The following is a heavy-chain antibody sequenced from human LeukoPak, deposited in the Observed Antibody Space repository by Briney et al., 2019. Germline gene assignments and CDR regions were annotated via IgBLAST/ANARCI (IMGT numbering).Heavy chain of an antibody. V-gene: IGHV1-69*04. Sequence: SVKVSCKASGGTFSSYAISWVRQAPGQGLEWMGRIIPILGIANYAQKFQGRVTTTADKSTSTAYMELSSLRSEDTAVYYCARGTIFGVVNYGMDVWGQGTTVTVSS. J-gene: IGHJ6*02. CDR2: IIPILGIA. CDR3: ARGTIFGVVNYGMDV. CDR1: GGTFSSYA. D-gene: IGHD3-3*01.